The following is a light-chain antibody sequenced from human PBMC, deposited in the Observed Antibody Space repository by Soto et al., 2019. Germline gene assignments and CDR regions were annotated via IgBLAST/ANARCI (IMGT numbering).Light chain of an antibody. CDR2: GAT. J-gene: IGKJ4*01. Sequence: EIVLTQSPGTLPVSPGERATLSCRASQSVGRNYLAWYQQKPGQAPRLLIHGATSRATGIPDRFSGSGSGTDFTLNISRLEPEDFAVYYCQQYAASPLTFGGETKVETK. CDR1: QSVGRNY. CDR3: QQYAASPLT. V-gene: IGKV3-20*01.